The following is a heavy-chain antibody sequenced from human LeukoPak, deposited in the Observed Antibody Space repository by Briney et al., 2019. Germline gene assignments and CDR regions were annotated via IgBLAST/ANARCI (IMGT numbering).Heavy chain of an antibody. D-gene: IGHD5-18*01. CDR3: ARGQNSLYGMDV. Sequence: PSETLSLTCAVYGGSFSGYYWSWIRQPPGKGLEWIGEISHSGSTNYNPSLKSRVTISVDTSKNQFSLKLSSVTAADTAVYYCARGQNSLYGMDVWGQGTTVTVSS. CDR2: ISHSGST. J-gene: IGHJ6*02. V-gene: IGHV4-34*01. CDR1: GGSFSGYY.